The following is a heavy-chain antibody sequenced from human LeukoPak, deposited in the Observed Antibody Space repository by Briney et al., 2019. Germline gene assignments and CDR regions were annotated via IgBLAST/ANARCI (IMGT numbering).Heavy chain of an antibody. CDR3: ARFSAAGGD. Sequence: GGSLRLSCEASGFTFRSYSMNWVRQAPGKGLEWVSYISSSSSTIYYADSVKGRSTISRDNAKNSLYLQMNSLRAEDTAVYYCARFSAAGGDWGQGTLVTVSS. D-gene: IGHD6-13*01. CDR2: ISSSSSTI. CDR1: GFTFRSYS. J-gene: IGHJ4*02. V-gene: IGHV3-48*04.